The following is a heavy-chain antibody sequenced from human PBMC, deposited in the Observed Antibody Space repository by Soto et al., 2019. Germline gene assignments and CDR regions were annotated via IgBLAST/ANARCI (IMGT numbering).Heavy chain of an antibody. CDR2: INSDGSST. D-gene: IGHD3-10*01. V-gene: IGHV3-74*01. CDR1: GFTFSSYW. Sequence: EVQLVESGGGLVQPGGSLRLSCAASGFTFSSYWMHWVRQAPGKGLVWVSRINSDGSSTSYADSVKGRFTISRDNAKTTLYLQMNSLRAEDTAVYYCARALLWFGENAFDIWGQGTMVTVSS. CDR3: ARALLWFGENAFDI. J-gene: IGHJ3*02.